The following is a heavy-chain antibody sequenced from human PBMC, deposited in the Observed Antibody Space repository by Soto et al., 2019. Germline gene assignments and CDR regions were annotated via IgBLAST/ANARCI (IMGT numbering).Heavy chain of an antibody. CDR1: GFTFSSYA. CDR2: ISYDGSNK. Sequence: QVQLVESGGGVVQPGRSLRLSCAASGFTFSSYAMHWVRQAPGKGLEWVAVISYDGSNKYYADSVKGRFTISRDNSKNTLYRKMNSLRAEDTAVYYCARVGDVWLVFDYGAREPWSPSPQ. CDR3: ARVGDVWLVFD. V-gene: IGHV3-30-3*01. D-gene: IGHD6-19*01. J-gene: IGHJ4*02.